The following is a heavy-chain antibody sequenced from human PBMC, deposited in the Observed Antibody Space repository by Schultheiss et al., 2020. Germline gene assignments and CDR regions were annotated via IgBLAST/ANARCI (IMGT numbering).Heavy chain of an antibody. J-gene: IGHJ4*02. Sequence: SETLSLTCAVYGGSFSGYYWSWIRQPPGKGLEWIGSIYYSGSTYYNPSLKSRVTISVDTSKTQFSLKLSSVTAADTAVYYCATYIAGFGGDGYWGQGTLVTVSS. CDR1: GGSFSGYY. CDR3: ATYIAGFGGDGY. CDR2: IYYSGST. D-gene: IGHD2-21*01. V-gene: IGHV4-34*01.